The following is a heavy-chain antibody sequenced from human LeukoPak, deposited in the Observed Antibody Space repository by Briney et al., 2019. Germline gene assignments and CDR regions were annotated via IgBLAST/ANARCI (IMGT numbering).Heavy chain of an antibody. J-gene: IGHJ6*02. V-gene: IGHV3-15*01. CDR3: AIGVAYLDV. CDR2: IKSKTDGGTR. Sequence: GESLRLSCGASGITVSNAWMTWVRQAPGKGLEWVGRIKSKTDGGTRDYAAPVKGRFTISRDDSKNTVYLQMHSLKTEDTAVYYCAIGVAYLDVWGQGTTVTVSS. CDR1: GITVSNAW. D-gene: IGHD2-8*01.